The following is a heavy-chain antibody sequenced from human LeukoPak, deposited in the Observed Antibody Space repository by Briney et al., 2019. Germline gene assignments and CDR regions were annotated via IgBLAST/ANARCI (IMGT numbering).Heavy chain of an antibody. J-gene: IGHJ4*02. CDR3: AKVPPYDSSGYYFYYFDY. Sequence: GGSLRLSCAASGFTFSSYAMSWVRQAPGKGLEWVSTISGSGDSTYYADSVKGRFTISRDNSKNTLYLQMNSLRADDTAVYYCAKVPPYDSSGYYFYYFDYWGQGTLVTVSS. D-gene: IGHD3-22*01. V-gene: IGHV3-23*01. CDR2: ISGSGDST. CDR1: GFTFSSYA.